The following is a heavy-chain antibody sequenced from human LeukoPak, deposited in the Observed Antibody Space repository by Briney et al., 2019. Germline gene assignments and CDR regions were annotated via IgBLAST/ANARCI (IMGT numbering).Heavy chain of an antibody. CDR3: ARDEWGDAFDI. V-gene: IGHV3-21*01. D-gene: IGHD1-26*01. CDR1: GFTFSSYS. J-gene: IGHJ3*02. CDR2: ISSSSSYI. Sequence: GGSLRLSCAASGFTFSSYSMNWVRQAPGKGLEWVSSISSSSSYIHSADSVRGRFTISRDNAKNSLFLQVNSLRAEDTAVYYCARDEWGDAFDIWGQGTMVTVFS.